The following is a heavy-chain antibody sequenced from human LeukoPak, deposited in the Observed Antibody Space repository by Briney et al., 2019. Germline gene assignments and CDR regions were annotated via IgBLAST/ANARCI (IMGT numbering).Heavy chain of an antibody. J-gene: IGHJ4*02. CDR1: GASISNYY. D-gene: IGHD3-9*01. CDR3: ARDPAPRYFDPVGRFDY. V-gene: IGHV4-59*12. CDR2: IYHSGSTNSGST. Sequence: SETLSLTCTVSGASISNYYWTWIRQPPGKGLEWIGSIYHSGSTNSGSTNYNPSLKSRVTISVDTSKNQFSLKLSSVTAADTAVYYCARDPAPRYFDPVGRFDYWGQGTLVTVSS.